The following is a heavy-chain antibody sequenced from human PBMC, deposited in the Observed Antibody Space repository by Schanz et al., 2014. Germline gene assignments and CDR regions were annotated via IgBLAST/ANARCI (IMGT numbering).Heavy chain of an antibody. Sequence: QVQLVQSGAEVKKPGASVKVSCKASGYDFHIYAYSWVRQAPGQGPEWIGWINPNSGGTTYAQRFQGRVTITRDTSASTAYMELTSLRSEDTAVYYCARGYGDSPTDFWGQGTLVTVSS. CDR3: ARGYGDSPTDF. CDR1: GYDFHIYA. V-gene: IGHV1-18*01. CDR2: INPNSGGT. D-gene: IGHD4-17*01. J-gene: IGHJ4*02.